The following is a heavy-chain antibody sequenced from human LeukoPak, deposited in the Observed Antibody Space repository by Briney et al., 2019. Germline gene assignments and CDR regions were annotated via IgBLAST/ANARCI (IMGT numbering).Heavy chain of an antibody. CDR2: INPNSGGT. J-gene: IGHJ4*02. D-gene: IGHD3-10*01. V-gene: IGHV1-2*02. Sequence: GASVKVSCKASGYTFTGYYMHWVRQAPGQGLEWMGWINPNSGGTNYAQKFQGRVTMTRDTSISTAYMELSRLRSDDTAVYYCARDVRAFTMLRGFIGYWGQATLVTVSS. CDR1: GYTFTGYY. CDR3: ARDVRAFTMLRGFIGY.